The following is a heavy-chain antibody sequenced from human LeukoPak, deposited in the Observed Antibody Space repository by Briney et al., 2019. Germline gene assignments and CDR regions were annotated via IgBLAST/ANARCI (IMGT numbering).Heavy chain of an antibody. CDR2: INHSGST. CDR3: ARGRWGYDFWSGYYPYGMDV. Sequence: SETLSLTCAVYGGSFSGYYWSWIRQPPGKGLEWIGEINHSGSTNYNPSLKSRVTISVDTSKNQFSLKLSSVTAADTAVYYCARGRWGYDFWSGYYPYGMDVWGQGTTVTVSS. V-gene: IGHV4-34*01. J-gene: IGHJ6*02. CDR1: GGSFSGYY. D-gene: IGHD3-3*01.